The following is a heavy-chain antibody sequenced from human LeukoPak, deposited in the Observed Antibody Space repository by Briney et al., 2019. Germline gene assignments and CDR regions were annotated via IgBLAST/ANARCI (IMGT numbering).Heavy chain of an antibody. CDR3: ARVHYYDSSGYSPYYYYMDV. D-gene: IGHD3-22*01. J-gene: IGHJ6*03. CDR2: ISSSSSYI. V-gene: IGHV3-21*01. Sequence: GGSLRLSCAASGFTFSSYSMNWVRQAPGKGLEWVSSISSSSSYIYYADSVKGRFTISRDNAKNSLYLQMNSLRAEDTAVYYCARVHYYDSSGYSPYYYYMDVLGRGTTVTVSS. CDR1: GFTFSSYS.